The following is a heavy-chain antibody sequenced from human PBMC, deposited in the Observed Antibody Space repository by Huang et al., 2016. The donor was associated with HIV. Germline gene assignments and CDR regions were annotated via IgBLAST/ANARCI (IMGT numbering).Heavy chain of an antibody. CDR3: AKIPPLHANLATSGPGPVDY. Sequence: QVQLVESGGGVGQPGGSLRLSCAASGFTFDTYGMHWVRPARGKGMEWVAFIRSDATDKYYANSEKVRLTASRDNSKNTLFLHMNSLRPENTALYYCAKIPPLHANLATSGPGPVDYWGQGTLVTVSS. J-gene: IGHJ4*02. V-gene: IGHV3-30*02. D-gene: IGHD6-13*01. CDR1: GFTFDTYG. CDR2: IRSDATDK.